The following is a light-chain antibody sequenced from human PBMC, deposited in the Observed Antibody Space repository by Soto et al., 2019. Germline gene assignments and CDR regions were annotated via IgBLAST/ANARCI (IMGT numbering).Light chain of an antibody. V-gene: IGLV2-14*01. CDR3: SSWTSTTTQV. CDR1: SSDVGGYDF. Sequence: QSALTQPASVSGSPGQSITISCTGTSSDVGGYDFVSWYQQHPHKAPKLIIYEVNNRPSGVSNRFAGSKSGNTASLTISGLQAEDEADYYCSSWTSTTTQVLGGGTKVTVL. CDR2: EVN. J-gene: IGLJ3*02.